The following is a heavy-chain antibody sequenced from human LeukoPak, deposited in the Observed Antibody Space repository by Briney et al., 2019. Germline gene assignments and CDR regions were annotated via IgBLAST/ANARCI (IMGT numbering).Heavy chain of an antibody. CDR3: ARHTYSSGWSNSFDY. D-gene: IGHD6-19*01. J-gene: IGHJ4*02. CDR1: GYNFTSYW. Sequence: GESLKISCKGSGYNFTSYWIGWVRQMPGKGLEWMGIIYPGDSDTRYSPSFQGQVTISADKSISTAYLQWSSLKASDTAMYYCARHTYSSGWSNSFDYWGQGTLVTVSS. CDR2: IYPGDSDT. V-gene: IGHV5-51*01.